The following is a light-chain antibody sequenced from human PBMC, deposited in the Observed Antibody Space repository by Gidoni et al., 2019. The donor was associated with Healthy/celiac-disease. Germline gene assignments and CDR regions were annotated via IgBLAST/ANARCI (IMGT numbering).Light chain of an antibody. CDR2: DAS. J-gene: IGKJ4*01. Sequence: DIQMTQSPSSLSASVGDRVTITCQASQAISNYLNWYQQKPGKAQKLLIYDASNLETGVPSRFSGSGSGTDFTFTISSLQPEDIATYYCQQYDNLPLTFGGGTKVEIK. CDR1: QAISNY. V-gene: IGKV1-33*01. CDR3: QQYDNLPLT.